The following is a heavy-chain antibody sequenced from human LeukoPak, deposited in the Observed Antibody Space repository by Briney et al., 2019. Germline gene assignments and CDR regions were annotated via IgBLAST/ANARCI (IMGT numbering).Heavy chain of an antibody. CDR3: ARLPYRSGTIDH. V-gene: IGHV3-74*01. CDR1: GFTFSNHC. D-gene: IGHD3-16*02. CDR2: INSDGNST. Sequence: GGSLRLSCAASGFTFSNHCMHWVRQAPGKALVWVSRINSDGNSTTYADSVKGRFTISRDNANNTLYLEMNSLRAEDTAVYYCARLPYRSGTIDHWGQGTLVTVSS. J-gene: IGHJ4*02.